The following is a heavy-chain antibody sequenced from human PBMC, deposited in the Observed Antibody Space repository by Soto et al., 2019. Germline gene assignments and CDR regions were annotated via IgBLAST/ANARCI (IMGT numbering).Heavy chain of an antibody. D-gene: IGHD3-3*01. Sequence: QVVLQESGPGLVKASGTLSLTCALSGGSVSSKHWWTWVRQTPGKGREWIGEIFHRGATNYNAFLKSRGTISIDKSRNQVSLTLTSVTAADTAVYYCASHFATRGYGAFDIWGQGTGVTVSS. CDR3: ASHFATRGYGAFDI. CDR1: GGSVSSKHW. V-gene: IGHV4-4*02. J-gene: IGHJ3*02. CDR2: IFHRGAT.